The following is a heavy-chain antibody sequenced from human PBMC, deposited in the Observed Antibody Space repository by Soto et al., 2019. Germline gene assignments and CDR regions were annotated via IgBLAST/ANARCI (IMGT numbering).Heavy chain of an antibody. Sequence: GGSLRLSCAASGFTFSSYWMHWVRQAPGKGLVWVSRINSDGSSTSYADSVKGRFTISRDNAKNTLYLQMNSLRAEDTAVYYCARDGTTVTTNYYYYYGMDVWGQGTTVTVSS. CDR1: GFTFSSYW. V-gene: IGHV3-74*01. D-gene: IGHD4-17*01. CDR3: ARDGTTVTTNYYYYYGMDV. J-gene: IGHJ6*02. CDR2: INSDGSST.